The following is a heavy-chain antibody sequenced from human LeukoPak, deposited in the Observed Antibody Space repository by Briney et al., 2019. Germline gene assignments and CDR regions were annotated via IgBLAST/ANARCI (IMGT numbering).Heavy chain of an antibody. D-gene: IGHD2-21*02. CDR1: GGSVSSYY. CDR2: MSYSGRT. J-gene: IGHJ4*02. V-gene: IGHV4-59*02. Sequence: SETLSLTCTVSGGSVSSYYWSWIRQTPEKGLEWIGYMSYSGRTDYGPSLKSRVTMSVDTSKNQFSLKMGYVTAADTGVYYCARGYCRDDICQVFPYWGQGTLVTVSS. CDR3: ARGYCRDDICQVFPY.